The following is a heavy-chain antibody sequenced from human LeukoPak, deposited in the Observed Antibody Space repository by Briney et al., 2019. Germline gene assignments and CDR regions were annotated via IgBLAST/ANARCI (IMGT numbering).Heavy chain of an antibody. J-gene: IGHJ4*02. CDR1: GFTFSSYA. D-gene: IGHD2-2*01. CDR3: AKAVPRYCSSTSCYFDY. CDR2: ISGSGGST. Sequence: PGGSLRLSCAASGFTFSSYAMSWVRQAPGKGLEWVSAISGSGGSTYYADSVKGRFTISGDNSKNTLYLQMNSLRAEDTAVYYCAKAVPRYCSSTSCYFDYWGQGTLVTVSS. V-gene: IGHV3-23*01.